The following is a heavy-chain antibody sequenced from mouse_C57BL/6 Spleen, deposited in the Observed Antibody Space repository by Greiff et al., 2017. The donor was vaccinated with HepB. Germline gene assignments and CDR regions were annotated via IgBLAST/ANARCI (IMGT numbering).Heavy chain of an antibody. D-gene: IGHD4-1*01. CDR1: GFTFSSYG. J-gene: IGHJ3*01. CDR3: ARHQANWDLAY. CDR2: ISSGGSYT. V-gene: IGHV5-6*01. Sequence: EVHLVESGGDLVKPGGSLKLSCAASGFTFSSYGMSWVRQTPDKRLEWVATISSGGSYTYYPDSVKGRFTISRDNAKNTLYLQMSSLKSEDTAMYYCARHQANWDLAYWGQGTLVTVSA.